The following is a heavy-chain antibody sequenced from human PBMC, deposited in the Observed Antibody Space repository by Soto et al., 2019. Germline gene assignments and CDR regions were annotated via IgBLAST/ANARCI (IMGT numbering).Heavy chain of an antibody. CDR3: AKSHLDYGDYVGGIDY. Sequence: EVQLLESGGGLVQPGGSLRLSCAASGFTFSSYAMSWVRQAPGKGREWVSAISGSGGSTYYADSVKGRFTISRDNSKNTLYLQMNSLRADDTAVYYCAKSHLDYGDYVGGIDYWGQGTLVTVSS. V-gene: IGHV3-23*01. CDR1: GFTFSSYA. J-gene: IGHJ4*02. CDR2: ISGSGGST. D-gene: IGHD4-17*01.